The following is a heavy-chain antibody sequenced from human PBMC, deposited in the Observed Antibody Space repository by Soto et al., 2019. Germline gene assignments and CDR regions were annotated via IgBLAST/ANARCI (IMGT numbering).Heavy chain of an antibody. Sequence: SETLSLTCTVSGGSISSYYWSWIRQPPGKGLEWIGYIYYSGSTNYNPSLKSRVTISVDTSKNQFSLKLSSVTAADTAVYYCARYGDYEGWYFDYWGQGTLVTVSS. CDR2: IYYSGST. CDR1: GGSISSYY. CDR3: ARYGDYEGWYFDY. V-gene: IGHV4-59*01. D-gene: IGHD4-17*01. J-gene: IGHJ4*02.